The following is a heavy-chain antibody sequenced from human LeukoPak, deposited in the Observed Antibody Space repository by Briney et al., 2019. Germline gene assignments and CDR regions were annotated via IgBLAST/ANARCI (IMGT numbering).Heavy chain of an antibody. CDR1: GYTFTSYD. Sequence: GASVKVSCKASGYTFTSYDISWVRQAPGQGLEWMGWISAYNGNTNYAQKLQGRVTITKDTSTSTAYMELSRLRSEDTAVYYCARGGNWNSGYYYYYMDVWGKGTTVTVSS. CDR3: ARGGNWNSGYYYYYMDV. CDR2: ISAYNGNT. V-gene: IGHV1-18*01. J-gene: IGHJ6*03. D-gene: IGHD1-7*01.